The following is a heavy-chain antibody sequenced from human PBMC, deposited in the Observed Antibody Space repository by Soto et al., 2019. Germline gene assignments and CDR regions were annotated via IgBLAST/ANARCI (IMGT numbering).Heavy chain of an antibody. Sequence: GGSLRLSCAASGFTFSSYGMHWVRQAPGKGLELVAVISYDGSNKYYADSVKGRFTISRDNSKNTLYLQMNSLRAEDTAVYYCAKDGSYGYDYFDYWGQGTLVTVSS. CDR1: GFTFSSYG. CDR2: ISYDGSNK. J-gene: IGHJ4*02. V-gene: IGHV3-30*18. CDR3: AKDGSYGYDYFDY. D-gene: IGHD5-18*01.